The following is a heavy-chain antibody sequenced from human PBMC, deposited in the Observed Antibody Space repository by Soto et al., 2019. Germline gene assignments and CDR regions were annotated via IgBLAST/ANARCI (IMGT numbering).Heavy chain of an antibody. J-gene: IGHJ4*02. CDR3: AKAESCSSGGCLARFDF. CDR1: GFAFSNFA. Sequence: PGGSLRLSCAASGFAFSNFAVNWVRRAPGRGLEWVSAISAAGGSTYYADAVKGRFTISRDNSKNTLYLHISSLRAEDSAIYYCAKAESCSSGGCLARFDFCGQGTLVTVPS. V-gene: IGHV3-23*01. CDR2: ISAAGGST. D-gene: IGHD2-2*01.